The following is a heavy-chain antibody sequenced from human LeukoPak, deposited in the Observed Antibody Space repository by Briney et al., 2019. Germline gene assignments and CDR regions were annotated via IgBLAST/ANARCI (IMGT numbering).Heavy chain of an antibody. J-gene: IGHJ3*02. D-gene: IGHD2-15*01. CDR3: ASRCSGGSCSLRAGDDI. CDR2: ISSSSSYI. V-gene: IGHV3-21*01. CDR1: GFTFSSYG. Sequence: GGSLRLSCAASGFTFSSYGMSWVRQAPGKGLEWVSSISSSSSYIYYADSVKGRFTISRDNAKNSLYLQMNSLRAEDTAVYYCASRCSGGSCSLRAGDDIWGQGTMVTVSS.